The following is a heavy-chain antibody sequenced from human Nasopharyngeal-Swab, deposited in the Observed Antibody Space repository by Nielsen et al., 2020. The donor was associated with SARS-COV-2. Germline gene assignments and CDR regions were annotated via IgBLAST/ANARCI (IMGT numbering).Heavy chain of an antibody. Sequence: SETLSLTCTVSGGSMSRYWWSWIRQTPGKGLEWIGDIYYIGSTNYHPSLRSRVTMSVDTSKNQFSLRLSSVTAADTAVYYCARSGGQSTEYNWFDTWGQGTLVTVSS. J-gene: IGHJ5*02. CDR3: ARSGGQSTEYNWFDT. D-gene: IGHD2-15*01. V-gene: IGHV4-59*01. CDR2: IYYIGST. CDR1: GGSMSRYW.